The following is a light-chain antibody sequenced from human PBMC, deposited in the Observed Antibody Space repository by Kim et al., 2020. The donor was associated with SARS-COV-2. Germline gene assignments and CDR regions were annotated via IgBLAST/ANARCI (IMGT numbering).Light chain of an antibody. CDR1: QSFSSC. CDR3: QQRSNWPIT. Sequence: EIVMTQSPATLSSSPGDRATITCRASQSFSSCLAWYQHKPGQVPKLLIYNTSNRESGVPSRFSGSGSGTDFTLTVSSLEPEDFAVYYCQQRSNWPITFGQGTHVEIK. J-gene: IGKJ1*01. CDR2: NTS. V-gene: IGKV3-11*01.